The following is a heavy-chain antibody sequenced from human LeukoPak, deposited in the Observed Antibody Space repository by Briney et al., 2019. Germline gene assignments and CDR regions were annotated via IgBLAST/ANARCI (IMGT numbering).Heavy chain of an antibody. CDR3: AKDYYDSTGYYYFDS. D-gene: IGHD3-22*01. CDR2: ILSDGSNK. J-gene: IGHJ4*02. CDR1: GFTFSSYG. V-gene: IGHV3-30*18. Sequence: GRSLRLSCAASGFTFSSYGMHWVRQAPGKGLEWVAVILSDGSNKYYADSVKGRFTISRDNSKNTLYLQVNSLRAEDTAVYYCAKDYYDSTGYYYFDSWGQGTLVTVSS.